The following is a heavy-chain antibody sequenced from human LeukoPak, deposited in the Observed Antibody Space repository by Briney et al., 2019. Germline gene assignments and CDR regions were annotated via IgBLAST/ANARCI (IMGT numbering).Heavy chain of an antibody. J-gene: IGHJ4*02. CDR3: AGSRRSGWSPGDY. D-gene: IGHD6-19*01. CDR2: IYYRGST. V-gene: IGHV4-59*11. Sequence: PETLSLTCTVSGGSISTQYCSWIRQPPGKGLEWIGYIYYRGSTNYNPTLKSRVTISVDTSKNQFSLKLSSVSAADTAVYYCAGSRRSGWSPGDYWGQGTLVTVSS. CDR1: GGSISTQY.